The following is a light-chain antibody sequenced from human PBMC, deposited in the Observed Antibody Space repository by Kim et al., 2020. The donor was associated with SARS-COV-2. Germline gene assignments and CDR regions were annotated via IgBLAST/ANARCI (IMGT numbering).Light chain of an antibody. Sequence: PREPATVAYWAIQCLSPFLAWYQQGPGQAPRLLIYDTSKRATGVPARFSGSGSGTDFTLTISSLEPADFAVYYCQQRTHWPPRLTFGGGTRVEIK. CDR3: QQRTHWPPRLT. V-gene: IGKV3-11*01. CDR1: QCLSPF. CDR2: DTS. J-gene: IGKJ4*01.